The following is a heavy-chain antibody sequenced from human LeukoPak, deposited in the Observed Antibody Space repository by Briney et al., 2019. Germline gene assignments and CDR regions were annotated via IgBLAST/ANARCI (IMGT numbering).Heavy chain of an antibody. D-gene: IGHD6-13*01. CDR1: GFTFHDYA. CDR2: FSWNGAGI. J-gene: IGHJ4*02. V-gene: IGHV3-9*01. CDR3: AKGWNNSSWYAGYYDF. Sequence: GGSLRLSCAASGFTFHDYAMHWVRQAPGKGLEWVSGFSWNGAGIGYADSVKGRFTISRDNAKNSPYLHMNSLRAEDTALYYCAKGWNNSSWYAGYYDFWGQGTLVTVSS.